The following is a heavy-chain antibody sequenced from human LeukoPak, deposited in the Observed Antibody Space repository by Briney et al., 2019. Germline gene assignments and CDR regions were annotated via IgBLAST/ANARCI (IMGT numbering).Heavy chain of an antibody. Sequence: GGSLRLSCAASGFAFSSYEMNWVRQAPGKGLEGISYISSSGDTIYYADSVKGRFTISRDNAKNSLYLQMNSLRAEDTAVYYCARLWFGEIFFDYWGQGTLVTVSS. CDR3: ARLWFGEIFFDY. J-gene: IGHJ4*02. CDR1: GFAFSSYE. D-gene: IGHD3-10*01. V-gene: IGHV3-48*03. CDR2: ISSSGDTI.